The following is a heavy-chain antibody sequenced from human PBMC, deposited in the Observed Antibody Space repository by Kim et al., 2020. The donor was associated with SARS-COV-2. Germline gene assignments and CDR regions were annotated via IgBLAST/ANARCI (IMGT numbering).Heavy chain of an antibody. CDR3: TKATIAMVQGSFDY. D-gene: IGHD3-10*01. J-gene: IGHJ4*02. V-gene: IGHV3-9*01. Sequence: AEAGKGRFTISRDNAKNSLYLQMNSLRAEDTALYYSTKATIAMVQGSFDYWGQGTLVTVSS.